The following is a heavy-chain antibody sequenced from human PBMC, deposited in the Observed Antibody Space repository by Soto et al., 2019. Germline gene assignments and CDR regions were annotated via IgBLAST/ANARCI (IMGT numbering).Heavy chain of an antibody. J-gene: IGHJ4*02. D-gene: IGHD2-2*01. Sequence: GGSLRLSCAASGISFSGSGIHWVRQGSGKGLEWIGRIRTKSNNYATAYAASVKGRFTISRDDSKNTAYLQMNSLKTEDTAVYYCTRLHFIVEPGINYWGQGTLVTVAS. V-gene: IGHV3-73*01. CDR2: IRTKSNNYAT. CDR1: GISFSGSG. CDR3: TRLHFIVEPGINY.